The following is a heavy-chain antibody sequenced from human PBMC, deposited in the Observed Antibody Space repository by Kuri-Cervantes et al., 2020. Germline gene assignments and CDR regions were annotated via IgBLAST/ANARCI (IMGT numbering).Heavy chain of an antibody. V-gene: IGHV3-21*01. D-gene: IGHD3-10*01. CDR1: GFTFSSYS. Sequence: GGSLRLSCAASGFTFSSYSINWVRQAPGMGLEWVSSISSSSYIYYADSVKGRFTISRDNARNSLYRQMNSLRVEDSAVYYWARDKSGGDYYYYGMDVWGQGTTVTVSS. J-gene: IGHJ6*02. CDR3: ARDKSGGDYYYYGMDV. CDR2: ISSSSYI.